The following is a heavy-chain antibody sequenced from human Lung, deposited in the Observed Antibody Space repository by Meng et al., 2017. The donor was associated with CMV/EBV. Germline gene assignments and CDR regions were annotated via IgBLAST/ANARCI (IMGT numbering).Heavy chain of an antibody. D-gene: IGHD6-19*01. J-gene: IGHJ4*02. CDR3: ARAEADTGNFDY. CDR1: GGSISSYY. Sequence: QGHLQESGPVLVTPSETLPLTCTVSGGSISSYYWSWIRQSAGKGLEWIGRIYTSGTTIYNPSLKSRLTLSLDTSKNQFSLKLNSVTAADTAVYYCARAEADTGNFDYWGQGTLVTVSS. CDR2: IYTSGTT. V-gene: IGHV4-4*07.